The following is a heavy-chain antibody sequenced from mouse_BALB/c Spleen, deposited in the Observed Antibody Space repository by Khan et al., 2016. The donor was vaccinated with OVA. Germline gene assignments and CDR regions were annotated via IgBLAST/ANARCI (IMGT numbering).Heavy chain of an antibody. D-gene: IGHD1-3*01. CDR3: ARLEDI. V-gene: IGHV2-9*02. Sequence: VQGVESGPGLVAPSQSLSITCTVSGFSLTSYGVHWVRQPPGKGLEWLGVIWAGGSTNYNSALMSRPSISKDNSKSQVFLKMNRLQTDDTAMYYCARLEDIWGQGTTLTVSS. J-gene: IGHJ2*01. CDR1: GFSLTSYG. CDR2: IWAGGST.